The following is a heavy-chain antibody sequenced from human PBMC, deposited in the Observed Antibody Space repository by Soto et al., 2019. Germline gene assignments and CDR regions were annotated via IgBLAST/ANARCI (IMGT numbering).Heavy chain of an antibody. V-gene: IGHV1-69*02. D-gene: IGHD2-2*01. Sequence: QVQLVQSGAEVKRPGSSVKVSCKASGDTFNFYSINWVRQAPGVGLEWVGRVNPILSMSNYAQRIQGRVTLAADKTSSTADLELRRLRSAATAIYYCASSNASGCRAVDSWCQGGLVSVSS. J-gene: IGHJ4*02. CDR1: GDTFNFYS. CDR3: ASSNASGCRAVDS. CDR2: VNPILSMS.